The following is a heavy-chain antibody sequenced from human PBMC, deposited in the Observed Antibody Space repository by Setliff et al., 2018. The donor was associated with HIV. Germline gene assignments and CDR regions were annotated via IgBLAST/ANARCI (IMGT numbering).Heavy chain of an antibody. CDR3: VRMQSTRPPRGLDY. D-gene: IGHD6-6*01. J-gene: IGHJ4*02. CDR1: GGSISFTTYY. V-gene: IGHV4-39*01. CDR2: VYYNGAT. Sequence: SETLSLTCSVSGGSISFTTYYWGWIRQPTGKGLEWLGTVYYNGATQYSPSFKSRVTMCVDTSKNQFSLNLISVTAADTAVYYCVRMQSTRPPRGLDYWGPGTLVTVSS.